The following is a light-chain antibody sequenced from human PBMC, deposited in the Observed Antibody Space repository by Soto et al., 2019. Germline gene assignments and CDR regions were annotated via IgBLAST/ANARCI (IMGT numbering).Light chain of an antibody. CDR3: SSSGGNSNYV. CDR2: EVT. CDR1: SSDVGLYDY. V-gene: IGLV2-8*01. Sequence: SLLTQPPSASGSPGQSVTITCTGTSSDVGLYDYVSWYQQHPGKVPRLLIYEVTQRPSGVPDRFSASKSGNTASLTVSGLRAEDEADYYCSSSGGNSNYVFGTGTKVTV. J-gene: IGLJ1*01.